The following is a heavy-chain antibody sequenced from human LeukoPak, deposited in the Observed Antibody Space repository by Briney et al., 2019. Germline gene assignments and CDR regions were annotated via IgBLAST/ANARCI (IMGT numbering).Heavy chain of an antibody. J-gene: IGHJ4*02. CDR2: ITAGSSYI. D-gene: IGHD2-15*01. V-gene: IGHV3-21*01. Sequence: GSLRLSCEVSGSDFTSYVMTWVRQAPGKGLEWVSSITAGSSYIDYTPSVEGRFTISRDNSKNSLFLHMNSLRAEDTALYYCARVGVSATNTPAFDYWGQGTLVTVSS. CDR1: GSDFTSYV. CDR3: ARVGVSATNTPAFDY.